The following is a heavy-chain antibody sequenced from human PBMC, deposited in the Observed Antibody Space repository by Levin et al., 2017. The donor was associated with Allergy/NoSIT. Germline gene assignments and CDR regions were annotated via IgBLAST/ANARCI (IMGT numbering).Heavy chain of an antibody. V-gene: IGHV4-31*03. J-gene: IGHJ6*02. CDR3: ARDECAWLGECYGMDV. CDR1: GDSISRGDYY. D-gene: IGHD3-10*01. Sequence: SETLSLTCSVSGDSISRGDYYWSWIRQHPGEGLEWIGFISYSGSAYYNPSLKSRLTVSLDKSKNQFSLKLSSVTVADTAVYYCARDECAWLGECYGMDVWGQGTTVTVSS. CDR2: ISYSGSA.